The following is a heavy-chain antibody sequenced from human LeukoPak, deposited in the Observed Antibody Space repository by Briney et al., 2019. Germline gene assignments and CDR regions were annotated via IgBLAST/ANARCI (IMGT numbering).Heavy chain of an antibody. Sequence: SETLSLTCTVSGGSISSYYWSWIRQPPGKGLEWIGSIYYSGSTFLNPSLKSRVTISVDTSKNQFSLKLSSVTAADTAVYYCARSLETAMITRFDYWGQGTLVTVSS. D-gene: IGHD5-18*01. CDR2: IYYSGST. J-gene: IGHJ4*02. CDR3: ARSLETAMITRFDY. CDR1: GGSISSYY. V-gene: IGHV4-59*12.